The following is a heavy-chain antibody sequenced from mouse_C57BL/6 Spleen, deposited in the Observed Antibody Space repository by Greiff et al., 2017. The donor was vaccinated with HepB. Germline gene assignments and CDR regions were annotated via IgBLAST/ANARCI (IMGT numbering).Heavy chain of an antibody. J-gene: IGHJ4*01. CDR1: GYTFTSYW. CDR2: IDPSDSYT. V-gene: IGHV1-50*01. D-gene: IGHD1-1*01. Sequence: QVQLKQSGAELVKPGASVKLSCKASGYTFTSYWMQWVKQRPGQGLEWIGEIDPSDSYTNYNQKFKGKATLTVDTSSSTAYMQLSSLTSEDSAVYYCARRGRGSSYNAMDYWGQGTSVTVSS. CDR3: ARRGRGSSYNAMDY.